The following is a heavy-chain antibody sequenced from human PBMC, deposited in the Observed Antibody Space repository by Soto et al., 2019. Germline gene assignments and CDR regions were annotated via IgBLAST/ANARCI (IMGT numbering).Heavy chain of an antibody. D-gene: IGHD3-3*01. CDR2: IYPGDSDT. Sequence: GESLKISCKGSGYSFTSYWIGWVRQMPGKGLEWMGIIYPGDSDTRYSPSFQGQVTISADKSISTAYLQWSSLKASDTAMYYCVRHQTVFGIGMDVWGQGTTVTVSS. CDR3: VRHQTVFGIGMDV. CDR1: GYSFTSYW. V-gene: IGHV5-51*01. J-gene: IGHJ6*02.